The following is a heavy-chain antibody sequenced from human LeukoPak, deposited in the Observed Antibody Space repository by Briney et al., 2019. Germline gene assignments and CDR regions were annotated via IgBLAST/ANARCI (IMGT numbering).Heavy chain of an antibody. CDR1: GGTFSSYA. V-gene: IGHV1-8*02. D-gene: IGHD3-16*01. J-gene: IGHJ4*02. CDR3: ASGARGRYFDY. CDR2: MNPNSGNT. Sequence: GASVKVSCKASGGTFSSYAISWVRQATGQGLEWMGWMNPNSGNTGYAQKFQGRVTMARNTSISTAYMELSSLRSEDTAVYYCASGARGRYFDYWGQGTLVTVSS.